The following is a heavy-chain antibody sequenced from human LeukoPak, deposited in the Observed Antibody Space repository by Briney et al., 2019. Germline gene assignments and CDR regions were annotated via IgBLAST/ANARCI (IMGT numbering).Heavy chain of an antibody. Sequence: SETLSLTCAVYGGSFSGYYWSWIRQPPGKGLEWIGEINHGGSTNYNPSLKSRVTISVDKSKNQFSLKLSSVTAADTAVYYCARGSGYYYRLDYWGQGTLVTVSS. V-gene: IGHV4-34*01. D-gene: IGHD3-22*01. CDR2: INHGGST. CDR1: GGSFSGYY. J-gene: IGHJ4*02. CDR3: ARGSGYYYRLDY.